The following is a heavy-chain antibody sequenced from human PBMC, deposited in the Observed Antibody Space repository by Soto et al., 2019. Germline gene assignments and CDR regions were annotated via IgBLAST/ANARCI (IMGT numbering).Heavy chain of an antibody. CDR3: ARDSTHGYSYGYGY. D-gene: IGHD5-18*01. Sequence: GGSLRLSCAASGFTFSSYSMNWVRQAPGKGLEWVSSISSSSSYIYYADSVKGRFTISRDNAKNSLYLQMNSLRAEDTAVYYCARDSTHGYSYGYGYWGQGTLVTVSS. J-gene: IGHJ4*02. CDR2: ISSSSSYI. V-gene: IGHV3-21*01. CDR1: GFTFSSYS.